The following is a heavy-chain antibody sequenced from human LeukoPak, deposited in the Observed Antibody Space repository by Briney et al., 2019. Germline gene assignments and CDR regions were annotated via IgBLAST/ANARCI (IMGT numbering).Heavy chain of an antibody. CDR3: ARDRLAATGLFDY. Sequence: GGSLRLSCAASGFSFDDYGMSWVRQAPGKGLEWVSGINWDGGGTAYADSVKGRFTISRDKAKNSLYLQMNSLRTEDTAFYYCARDRLAATGLFDYWGQGTLVTVSS. V-gene: IGHV3-20*04. CDR2: INWDGGGT. D-gene: IGHD6-13*01. J-gene: IGHJ4*02. CDR1: GFSFDDYG.